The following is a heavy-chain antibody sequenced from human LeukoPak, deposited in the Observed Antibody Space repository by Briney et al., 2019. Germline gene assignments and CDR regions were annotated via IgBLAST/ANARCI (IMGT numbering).Heavy chain of an antibody. V-gene: IGHV4-34*01. D-gene: IGHD4-17*01. CDR3: ARGLTTVTTFNWFDP. J-gene: IGHJ5*02. Sequence: KPSETLPLTCAVYGGSFSGYFWSWIRQPPGKGLEWIGEINHSGSTNYNPSLKSRVTISVDTSKNQFSLKLSSVTAADTAVYSCARGLTTVTTFNWFDPWGQGTLVAVSS. CDR1: GGSFSGYF. CDR2: INHSGST.